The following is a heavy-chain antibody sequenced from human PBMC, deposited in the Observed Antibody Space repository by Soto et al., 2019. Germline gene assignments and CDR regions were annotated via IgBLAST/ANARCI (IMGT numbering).Heavy chain of an antibody. D-gene: IGHD3-3*01. V-gene: IGHV3-48*02. CDR2: ISSDSRTI. J-gene: IGHJ6*02. CDR1: RFSLRDYA. CDR3: ARIKLVEWFFINVDVYDMDV. Sequence: PGGSMGLSCVASRFSLRDYAVNWVRQNPGKGLEWVSFISSDSRTIYYADSVEGRFTVSRDNARNSVSLQMDSLRDEDAAVYYCARIKLVEWFFINVDVYDMDVWGQGTPVTVSS.